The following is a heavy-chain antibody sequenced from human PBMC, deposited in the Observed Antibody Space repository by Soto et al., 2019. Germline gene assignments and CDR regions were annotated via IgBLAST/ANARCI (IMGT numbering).Heavy chain of an antibody. CDR2: ISYDGSNK. CDR1: GFTFSSYG. Sequence: QVQLVESGGGVVQPGRSLRLSCVASGFTFSSYGMHWVRQAPGKGLEWVAVISYDGSNKYCADSVKGRFTISRDNSKNTVYLQMNGLRADDTGVYYCAKDLSNSGYSDYWGQGTLVTVSS. V-gene: IGHV3-30*18. D-gene: IGHD3-10*01. J-gene: IGHJ4*02. CDR3: AKDLSNSGYSDY.